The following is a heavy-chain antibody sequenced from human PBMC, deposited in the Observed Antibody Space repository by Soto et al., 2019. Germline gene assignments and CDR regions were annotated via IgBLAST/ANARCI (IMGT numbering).Heavy chain of an antibody. CDR2: IIPIFGTA. CDR1: GGTFSSYA. J-gene: IGHJ6*02. D-gene: IGHD4-17*01. Sequence: QVQLVQSGAEVKKPGSSVKVSCKASGGTFSSYAISWVRQAPGQGLEWMGGIIPIFGTANYAQKFQGRGTISAGESTSTAYMVLSSLRSEDAAVYYCASRTETYGYYYYGMDVWGQGTTVTVSS. CDR3: ASRTETYGYYYYGMDV. V-gene: IGHV1-69*12.